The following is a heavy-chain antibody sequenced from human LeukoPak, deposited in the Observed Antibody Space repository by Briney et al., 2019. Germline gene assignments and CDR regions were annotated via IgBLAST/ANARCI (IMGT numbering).Heavy chain of an antibody. V-gene: IGHV3-49*03. CDR2: IRSNVYGGTT. J-gene: IGHJ4*02. Sequence: GGSLRLSCTASGFTFADFTVSWFRQSPGQGLEWVGFIRSNVYGGTTEHAASVEARFTISRDDSNSIAYLQMNSLKTEDTAVYYCTSGSGRYVMVDWWGQGTLVTVSS. CDR3: TSGSGRYVMVDW. D-gene: IGHD6-19*01. CDR1: GFTFADFT.